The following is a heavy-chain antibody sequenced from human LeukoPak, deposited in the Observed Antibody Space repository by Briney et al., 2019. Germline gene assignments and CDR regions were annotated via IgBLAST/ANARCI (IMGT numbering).Heavy chain of an antibody. D-gene: IGHD3-10*01. Sequence: GGSLRLSCAASGFTFSSYEMNWVRQAPGKGLEWVSYISSSGSTIYYADSVKGRFTISRDNAKNSLYLQMSSLRAEDTAVYYCARYGSGSYRADAFDIWGQGTMVTVSS. CDR1: GFTFSSYE. CDR3: ARYGSGSYRADAFDI. V-gene: IGHV3-48*03. J-gene: IGHJ3*02. CDR2: ISSSGSTI.